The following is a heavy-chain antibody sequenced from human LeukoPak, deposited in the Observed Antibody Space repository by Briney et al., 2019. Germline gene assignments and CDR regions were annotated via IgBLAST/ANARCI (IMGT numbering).Heavy chain of an antibody. CDR3: ARDRLTSGSYFFDY. D-gene: IGHD1-26*01. V-gene: IGHV3-48*01. CDR2: ISGRSSTI. Sequence: GGSLRLSCAASAFTFSDYSVNWVRQAPGKGLEWISYISGRSSTIYYADSVRGRFTISRDNAKNSMYLQMNSLRAEDTAVYYCARDRLTSGSYFFDYWGQGTLVTVSS. CDR1: AFTFSDYS. J-gene: IGHJ4*02.